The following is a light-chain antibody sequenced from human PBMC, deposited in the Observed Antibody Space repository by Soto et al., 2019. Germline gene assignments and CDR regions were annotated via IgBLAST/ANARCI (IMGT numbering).Light chain of an antibody. CDR1: SSDVGGYHY. V-gene: IGLV2-14*03. Sequence: QSALTQPASVSGSPGQSMTISCTGSSSDVGGYHYVSWYQQHPGKAPKLIIYQVSHRPSGVSDRFSGSKSGNTASLTISGLQGEEEANYYCSSFKSTHTYVFGTGTKVTV. CDR2: QVS. J-gene: IGLJ1*01. CDR3: SSFKSTHTYV.